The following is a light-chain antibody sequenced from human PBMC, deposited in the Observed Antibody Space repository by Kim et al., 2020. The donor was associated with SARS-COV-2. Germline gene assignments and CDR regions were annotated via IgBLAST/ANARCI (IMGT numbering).Light chain of an antibody. V-gene: IGLV2-14*03. CDR1: SRDVGGYNS. CDR3: SSYTSSISYV. J-gene: IGLJ1*01. CDR2: DVS. Sequence: GQSLTISCTGTSRDVGGYNSVSWYQQHPGKAPKLMIYDVSNRPSGVSNRFSGSKSGNTASLTISGLQAEDEADYYCSSYTSSISYVFGTGTKVTVL.